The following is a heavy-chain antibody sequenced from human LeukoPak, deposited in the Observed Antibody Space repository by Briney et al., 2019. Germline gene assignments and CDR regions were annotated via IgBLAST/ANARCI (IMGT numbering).Heavy chain of an antibody. Sequence: SETLSLTCSVSGYSISSGYYWGWIRQAPGKGLEWIGNLYHSGSTYYNPSLKSRVSISVDTSKNQFSLNLSSVTAADTAVYYCARLVVVTADAFDIWGQGTMVTVSS. CDR2: LYHSGST. D-gene: IGHD2-21*02. CDR3: ARLVVVTADAFDI. J-gene: IGHJ3*02. CDR1: GYSISSGYY. V-gene: IGHV4-38-2*02.